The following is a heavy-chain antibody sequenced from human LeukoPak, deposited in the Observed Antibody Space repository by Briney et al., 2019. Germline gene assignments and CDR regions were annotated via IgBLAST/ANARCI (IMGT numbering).Heavy chain of an antibody. V-gene: IGHV4-39*07. CDR3: ARLVRHCSGGSCYSRLDP. CDR1: GGSIRSSSYY. J-gene: IGHJ5*02. D-gene: IGHD2-15*01. CDR2: IYYSGNT. Sequence: SETLSLTCTVSGGSIRSSSYYWGWIRQPPGKGLEWIGSIYYSGNTYYNPSLKSRVIMSVDRSKNQFSLELNSVTAADTAVYYCARLVRHCSGGSCYSRLDPWGQGILVTVSS.